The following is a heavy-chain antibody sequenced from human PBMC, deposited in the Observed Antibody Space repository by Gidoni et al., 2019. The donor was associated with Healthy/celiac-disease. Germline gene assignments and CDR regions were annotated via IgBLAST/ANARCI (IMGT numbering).Heavy chain of an antibody. D-gene: IGHD4-4*01. CDR3: ARHPTVTTRNPYYFDY. CDR1: GYSFTSYW. J-gene: IGHJ4*02. CDR2: IYPGDSDT. V-gene: IGHV5-51*01. Sequence: EVQLVQSGAEVKKHGESLKISCKGSGYSFTSYWIGWVRQMPGKGLEWMWIIYPGDSDTRYSPSFQGQFTISADKSISTAYLQWSSLKASDTAMYYCARHPTVTTRNPYYFDYWGQGTLVTVSS.